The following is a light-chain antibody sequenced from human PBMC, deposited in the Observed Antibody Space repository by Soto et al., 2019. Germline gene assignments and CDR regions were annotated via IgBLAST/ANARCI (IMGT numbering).Light chain of an antibody. V-gene: IGLV1-36*01. CDR2: YDD. CDR1: SSNIGNNA. CDR3: AAWDDSLNGPV. Sequence: VLTQPPSVSEAPRQRVTISCSGSSSNIGNNAVNWYQQLPGKAPKLLIYYDDLLPSGVSDRFSGSKSGTSASLAISGLQSEDEADYYCAAWDDSLNGPVFGGGTKLTVL. J-gene: IGLJ2*01.